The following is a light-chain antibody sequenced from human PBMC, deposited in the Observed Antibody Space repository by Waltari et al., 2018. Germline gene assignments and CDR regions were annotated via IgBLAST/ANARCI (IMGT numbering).Light chain of an antibody. CDR3: QQYNNWPWA. Sequence: EIVMTQSLATLSVSPGERATLSCRASQSVSSNLAWYQQKPGQAPRLLIYVASTRASGIPSRFSGSGSGTEFTLTISSLQSEDFAVYYCQQYNNWPWAFGQGTKVEIK. J-gene: IGKJ1*01. CDR2: VAS. V-gene: IGKV3-15*01. CDR1: QSVSSN.